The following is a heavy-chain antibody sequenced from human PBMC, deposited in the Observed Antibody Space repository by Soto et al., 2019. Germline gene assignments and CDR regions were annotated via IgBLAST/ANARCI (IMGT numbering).Heavy chain of an antibody. CDR2: IYYTGST. V-gene: IGHV4-39*01. J-gene: IGHJ4*02. Sequence: QLQLQESGPGLVKPSETLSLTCTVSGGSISSSSSYWGWIRQPPGKGLEWIGSIYYTGSTYYHPSLKSRVTITVDTSKNQFALKLSAVTAADAAVYYCTRREEPAARTDYWGQGTLVTVSS. D-gene: IGHD2-2*01. CDR3: TRREEPAARTDY. CDR1: GGSISSSSSY.